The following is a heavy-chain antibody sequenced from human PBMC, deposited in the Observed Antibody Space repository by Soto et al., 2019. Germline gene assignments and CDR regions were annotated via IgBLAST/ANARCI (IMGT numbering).Heavy chain of an antibody. J-gene: IGHJ4*02. CDR2: IYYTGNT. D-gene: IGHD2-2*03. CDR3: ARVDIPEPYYFDY. CDR1: GASIISGEHY. V-gene: IGHV4-30-4*02. Sequence: PSETLSLTCTVSGASIISGEHYWSWIRQAPGKGLEWIGHIYYTGNTDYNPSLKSRVAISVDTSKNQFSLKLSSVTAADTAVYYCARVDIPEPYYFDYWGQGTLVTVSS.